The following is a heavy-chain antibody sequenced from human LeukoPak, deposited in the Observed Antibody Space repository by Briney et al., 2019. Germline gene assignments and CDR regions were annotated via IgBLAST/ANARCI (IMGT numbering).Heavy chain of an antibody. D-gene: IGHD6-6*01. CDR2: ISSSSSTI. V-gene: IGHV3-48*01. CDR1: GFTFSSYS. CDR3: AKDLAVPSN. Sequence: GGSLRLSCAASGFTFSSYSMNWVRQAPGKGLEWVSYISSSSSTIYYADSVKGRFTISRDNSKNTLYLQMNSLRAEDTAVYYCAKDLAVPSNWGQGTLVTVSS. J-gene: IGHJ4*02.